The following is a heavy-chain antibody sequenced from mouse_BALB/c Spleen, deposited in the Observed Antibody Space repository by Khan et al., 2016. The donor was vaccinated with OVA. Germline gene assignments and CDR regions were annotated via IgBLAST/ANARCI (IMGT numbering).Heavy chain of an antibody. V-gene: IGHV14-3*02. CDR1: GFNITDTY. CDR2: IYPANGNI. CDR3: ADSLLLDALDY. J-gene: IGHJ4*01. D-gene: IGHD1-2*01. Sequence: VQLKESGAELMKPGASVKLSCTVSGFNITDTYMHWVKQRPEQGLEWIGKIYPANGNIKYDPKFQGKATITADTSSHTAYLQLSSLTSEDSAVYYSADSLLLDALDYWGQGTSVTVSS.